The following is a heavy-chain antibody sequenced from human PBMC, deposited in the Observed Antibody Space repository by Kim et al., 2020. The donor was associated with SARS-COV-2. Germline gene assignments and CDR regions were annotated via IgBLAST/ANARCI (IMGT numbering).Heavy chain of an antibody. CDR1: GFTFRSYG. V-gene: IGHV3-30*18. Sequence: GGSLRLSCATSGFTFRSYGMHWVHQAPGKGLEWVAVISYDGNSKYYSDSVKGRFTISRDNSKNTVSLQMNSLRTEDTAMYYCAKVLILGLYCGGDCYLFDYWGQGTLVTVSS. D-gene: IGHD2-21*02. J-gene: IGHJ4*02. CDR3: AKVLILGLYCGGDCYLFDY. CDR2: ISYDGNSK.